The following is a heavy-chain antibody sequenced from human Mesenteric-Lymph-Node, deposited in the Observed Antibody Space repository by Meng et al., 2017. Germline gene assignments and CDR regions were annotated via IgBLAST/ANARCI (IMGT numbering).Heavy chain of an antibody. CDR1: GGSISSYY. J-gene: IGHJ6*02. CDR2: IYYSGST. V-gene: IGHV4-59*12. D-gene: IGHD1-20*01. Sequence: SETLSLTCTVSGGSISSYYWTWIRQPPGKGLEWIGYIYYSGSTNYNLSLKSRVTISVDTSKNQFSLKLSSVTAADTAVYYCARLKPYKYNWNDGPNTVRDVWGQGTTVTVSS. CDR3: ARLKPYKYNWNDGPNTVRDV.